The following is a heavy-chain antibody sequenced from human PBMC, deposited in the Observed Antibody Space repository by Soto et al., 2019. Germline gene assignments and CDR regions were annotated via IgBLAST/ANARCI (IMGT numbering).Heavy chain of an antibody. V-gene: IGHV4-28*01. D-gene: IGHD1-26*01. CDR1: GYSISSSNW. CDR3: ARREIQGHIDY. CDR2: IYYNGTT. Sequence: QVQLQESGPGLVKPSDTLSLTCAVSGYSISSSNWWGWIGQPPGKGMEWIGYIYYNGTTYYNPSLKSRVTMSVDTSKNYFSLTLTSLTPLDTAVYYCARREIQGHIDYWGQGTLVTVSS. J-gene: IGHJ4*02.